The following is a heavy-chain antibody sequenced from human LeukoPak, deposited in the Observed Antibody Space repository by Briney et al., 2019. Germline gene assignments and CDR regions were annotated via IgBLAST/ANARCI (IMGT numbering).Heavy chain of an antibody. CDR2: ITGSGGST. CDR1: GSSISSNY. Sequence: PGASLSLSCAASGSSISSNYMSWVRQAPGEGLEWVSSITGSGGSTHSADSVEGRFTISRDNSNNTLYLQMNRLSAGPTGVYFCAKDVRYESSGIFDYWGQGTLVTVSS. D-gene: IGHD3-22*01. CDR3: AKDVRYESSGIFDY. V-gene: IGHV3-23*01. J-gene: IGHJ4*02.